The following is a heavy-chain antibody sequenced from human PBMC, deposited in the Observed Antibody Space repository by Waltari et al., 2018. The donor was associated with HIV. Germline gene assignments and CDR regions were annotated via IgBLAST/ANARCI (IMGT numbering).Heavy chain of an antibody. Sequence: QVQLVESGGGVVQHGRSLRLSCAASGFPSSPSAIHWVRQAPGKGLEWVAIISYGGRNKYYADSVKGRFTISRDNSKNTVYLQMNSLRGEDTAVYYCARDRHFYDSRPLDYWGQGTLVTVSS. V-gene: IGHV3-30*04. D-gene: IGHD3-22*01. CDR3: ARDRHFYDSRPLDY. J-gene: IGHJ4*02. CDR1: GFPSSPSA. CDR2: ISYGGRNK.